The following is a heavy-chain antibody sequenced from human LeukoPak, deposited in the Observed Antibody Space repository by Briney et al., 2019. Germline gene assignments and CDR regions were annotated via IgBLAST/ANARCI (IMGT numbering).Heavy chain of an antibody. CDR2: IYSGGST. J-gene: IGHJ3*02. D-gene: IGHD4-11*01. CDR3: ARAGTVTIDAFDI. V-gene: IGHV3-66*01. CDR1: GFTVSSIY. Sequence: GGSLRLSCAASGFTVSSIYMSWVRQAPGKGLEWVSVIYSGGSTYYADSVKGRFTISRDNSKNTLYLQMNSLRAEDTAVYYCARAGTVTIDAFDIWGQGTMVTVSS.